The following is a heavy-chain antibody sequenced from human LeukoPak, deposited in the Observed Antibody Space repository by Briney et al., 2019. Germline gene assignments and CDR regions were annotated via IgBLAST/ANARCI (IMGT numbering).Heavy chain of an antibody. CDR3: ARGPSTVTSELYSS. Sequence: PSETLSLTCAVYGGSFSGYYWSWIRQPPGKGLEWIGEINHSGSTNYNPSLKSRVTISVDTSKNQFSLKLSSVTAADTAVYYCARGPSTVTSELYSSWGQGTLVTVSS. CDR1: GGSFSGYY. J-gene: IGHJ4*02. V-gene: IGHV4-34*01. CDR2: INHSGST. D-gene: IGHD4-4*01.